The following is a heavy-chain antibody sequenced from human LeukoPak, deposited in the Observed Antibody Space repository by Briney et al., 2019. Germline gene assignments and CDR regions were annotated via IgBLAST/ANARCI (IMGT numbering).Heavy chain of an antibody. CDR1: DDSISSYY. Sequence: SETLSLTCSVSDDSISSYYWNWTRQPPGKPLEWIGYTHHSGDITYNPPLSSRVTTFVDTSRNQFSLMLSSVTVADTAVYYCARWGGTLNAFDVWGPGILVTVSS. J-gene: IGHJ3*01. CDR2: THHSGDI. CDR3: ARWGGTLNAFDV. D-gene: IGHD3-10*01. V-gene: IGHV4-4*08.